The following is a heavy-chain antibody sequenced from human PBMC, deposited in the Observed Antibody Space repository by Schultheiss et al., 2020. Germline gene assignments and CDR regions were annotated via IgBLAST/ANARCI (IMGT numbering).Heavy chain of an antibody. CDR3: ARDVSIREVDY. V-gene: IGHV5-51*01. CDR1: GYSFTSYW. D-gene: IGHD3-16*01. Sequence: GGSLRLSCKGSGYSFTSYWIGWVRQMPGKGLEWMGIIYPGDSDTRYSPSFQGQVTISADKSISTAYLQWSSLKASDTAMYYCARDVSIREVDYWGQGTLVTVSS. CDR2: IYPGDSDT. J-gene: IGHJ4*02.